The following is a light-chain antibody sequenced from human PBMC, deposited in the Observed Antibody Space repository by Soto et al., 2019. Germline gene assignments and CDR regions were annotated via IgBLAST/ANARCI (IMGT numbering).Light chain of an antibody. J-gene: IGLJ2*01. CDR3: TSFTTTNTPVV. Sequence: QSVLTQPASVSGSLGQSITISCTGTSSDVAGYNYVSWYQQHPGKAPKLMLYEVNSRRSGVSSRFSGSKSGNTASLTISGLQAEDEADYYCTSFTTTNTPVVFGGGTKLTVL. CDR2: EVN. CDR1: SSDVAGYNY. V-gene: IGLV2-14*01.